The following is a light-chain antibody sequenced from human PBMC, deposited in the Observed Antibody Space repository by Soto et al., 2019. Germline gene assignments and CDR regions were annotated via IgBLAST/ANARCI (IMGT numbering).Light chain of an antibody. J-gene: IGLJ1*01. V-gene: IGLV2-14*03. CDR2: DVS. CDR1: SSDVGGYNY. Sequence: QSVLTQPASVSGSPGQSITISCTGTSSDVGGYNYVSWYQHHPGKAPKLMIYDVSNRPSGVSNRFSGSKSGNTASLIISGLQAEDEADYYCSSYTSSNTLSTYVFGPGTKVTV. CDR3: SSYTSSNTLSTYV.